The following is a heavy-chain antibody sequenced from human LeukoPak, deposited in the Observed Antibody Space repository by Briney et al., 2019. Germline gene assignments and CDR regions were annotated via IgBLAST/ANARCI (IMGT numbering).Heavy chain of an antibody. Sequence: RGSLRLSCAASGFTFNNYAMGLVRQAPGKGLEWVAAISGNGGRTYYTASVKGRFTISRDNPKNTLYLLMNSLSAEDTALYYCAKEKTSSGYLDYWGQGTLVTVSS. CDR3: AKEKTSSGYLDY. CDR2: ISGNGGRT. J-gene: IGHJ4*02. CDR1: GFTFNNYA. D-gene: IGHD3-10*01. V-gene: IGHV3-23*01.